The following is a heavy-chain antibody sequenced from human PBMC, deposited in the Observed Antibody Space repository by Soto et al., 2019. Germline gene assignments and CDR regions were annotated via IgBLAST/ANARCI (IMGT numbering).Heavy chain of an antibody. Sequence: SETQSHTCTVSGGSISSYYWSWIRQPPGKGLEWIGYIYYSGSTNYNPSLKSRVTISVDTSKNQFSLKLSSVTAADTAVYYCARDLRLGWFDPWGQGTLVTVFS. CDR3: ARDLRLGWFDP. J-gene: IGHJ5*02. V-gene: IGHV4-59*01. CDR1: GGSISSYY. D-gene: IGHD3-16*01. CDR2: IYYSGST.